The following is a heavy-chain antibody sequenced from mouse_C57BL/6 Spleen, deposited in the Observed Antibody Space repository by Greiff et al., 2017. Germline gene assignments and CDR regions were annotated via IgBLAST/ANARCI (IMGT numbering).Heavy chain of an antibody. J-gene: IGHJ2*01. CDR3: ARGGGGGYFDY. V-gene: IGHV1-42*01. CDR2: INPSTGGT. Sequence: VQLQQSGPELVKPGASVKISCKASGYSFTGYYMNWVKQSPEKSLEWIGEINPSTGGTTYNQKFKAKATLTVDKSSSTAYMQLKSLTSEDSAVYYCARGGGGGYFDYWGQGTTLTVSS. CDR1: GYSFTGYY.